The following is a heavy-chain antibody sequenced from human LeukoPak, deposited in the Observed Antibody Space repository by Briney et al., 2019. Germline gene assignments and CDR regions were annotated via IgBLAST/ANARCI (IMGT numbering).Heavy chain of an antibody. CDR2: IYYSGST. Sequence: SETLSLTCTVSGGSVSSGSYYWSWIRQPPGKGLEWIGYIYYSGSTNYNPSLKSRVTISVDTSKNQFSLKLSSVTAADTAVYYCAREETDGYSSSRPQHWGQGTLSPSPQ. CDR3: AREETDGYSSSRPQH. CDR1: GGSVSSGSYY. J-gene: IGHJ1*01. D-gene: IGHD6-13*01. V-gene: IGHV4-61*01.